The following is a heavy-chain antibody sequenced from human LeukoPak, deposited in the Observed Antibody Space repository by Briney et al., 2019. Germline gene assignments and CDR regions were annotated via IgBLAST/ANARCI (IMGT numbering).Heavy chain of an antibody. V-gene: IGHV4-59*01. D-gene: IGHD3-22*01. CDR1: GGSISGYY. CDR3: ARAYKDSSGYQYSFDF. J-gene: IGHJ4*02. Sequence: PSETLSLTCVVSGGSISGYYWSWIRQPPGKGLEWIGYGHSGGRTNYNASLKSRATLSVDTSRNDFSLKLTSVTAADTAVYYCARAYKDSSGYQYSFDFWGRGTLVTVSS. CDR2: GHSGGRT.